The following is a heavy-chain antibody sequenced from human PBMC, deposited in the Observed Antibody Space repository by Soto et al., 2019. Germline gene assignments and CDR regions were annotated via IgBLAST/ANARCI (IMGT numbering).Heavy chain of an antibody. Sequence: EVQLVESGGGLVQPGGSLRLSCAASGFIFSDHYMDWVRQAPGKGLEWVARITNKANSYTTEYAASVKGRFSISRGDSQNSVYLQINSLKTEDTAVYYCAREGGHCSGTSCYRPPDYWGQGTLVTVSS. D-gene: IGHD2-2*01. CDR3: AREGGHCSGTSCYRPPDY. J-gene: IGHJ4*02. V-gene: IGHV3-72*01. CDR1: GFIFSDHY. CDR2: ITNKANSYTT.